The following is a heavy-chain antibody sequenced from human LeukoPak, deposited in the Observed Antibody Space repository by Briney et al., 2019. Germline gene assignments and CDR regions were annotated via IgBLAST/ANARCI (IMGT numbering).Heavy chain of an antibody. CDR3: AREGILGYCSSTSCENNWFDP. CDR1: GGSFSGYY. D-gene: IGHD2-2*01. CDR2: INHSGST. V-gene: IGHV4-34*01. J-gene: IGHJ5*02. Sequence: PSETLSLTCAVYGGSFSGYYWSWIRQPPGKGLEWIGEINHSGSTNYNPSLKSRVTISVDTSKNQFSLKLSSVTAADTAVYYCAREGILGYCSSTSCENNWFDPWGQGTLVTVSS.